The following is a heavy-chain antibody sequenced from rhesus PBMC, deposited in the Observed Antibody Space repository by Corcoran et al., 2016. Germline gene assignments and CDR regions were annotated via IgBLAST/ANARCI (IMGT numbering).Heavy chain of an antibody. CDR3: ARGYFYFDF. V-gene: IGHV4S2*01. D-gene: IGHD2-2*01. CDR1: GSSIHHNS. Sequence: QVHLQESGPGLGPPSETLPLTCAVPGSSIHHNSWRLVRQAPGKVLELSGLIYGSGRNTDYNPSLKSRVTISIDTSMNQFSLRLSSVTAADTAVYYCARGYFYFDFWGQGVLVTVSS. CDR2: IYGSGRNT. J-gene: IGHJ4*01.